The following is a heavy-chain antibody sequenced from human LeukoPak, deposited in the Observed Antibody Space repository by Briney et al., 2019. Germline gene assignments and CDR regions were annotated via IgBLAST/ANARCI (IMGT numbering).Heavy chain of an antibody. CDR3: AREQQLVPLFDY. V-gene: IGHV4-59*12. Sequence: SETLSLTCTVSDGSISSYYWTWIRQPPGKGLEWIGLIHSSGSTHYNPSLNSRVTISVDTSKQQFSMKLTSVTAADTAVYYCAREQQLVPLFDYWGQGTLVTVSS. CDR1: DGSISSYY. J-gene: IGHJ4*02. D-gene: IGHD6-13*01. CDR2: IHSSGST.